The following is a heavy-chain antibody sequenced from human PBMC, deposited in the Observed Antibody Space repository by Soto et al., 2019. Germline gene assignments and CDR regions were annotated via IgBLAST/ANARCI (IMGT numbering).Heavy chain of an antibody. J-gene: IGHJ4*02. CDR1: GGTFSCYA. CDR2: IIPIFGTA. CDR3: ASHYDSSGYYYRGLDY. D-gene: IGHD3-22*01. Sequence: ASVKVSCKASGGTFSCYAISWVRQAPGQGLEWMGGIIPIFGTADYAQKFQGRVTITADESTSTAYMELSSLRSEDTAVYYCASHYDSSGYYYRGLDYWGQGTLVTVSS. V-gene: IGHV1-69*13.